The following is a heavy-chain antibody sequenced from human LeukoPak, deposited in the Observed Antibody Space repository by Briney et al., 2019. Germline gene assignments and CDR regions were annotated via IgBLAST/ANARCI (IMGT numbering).Heavy chain of an antibody. D-gene: IGHD3-10*01. CDR1: GYTFTGYY. J-gene: IGHJ6*02. V-gene: IGHV1-2*06. CDR3: ARLTVRGVKPSLVYYYYGMDV. CDR2: INPNSGGT. Sequence: ASVKVSCKASGYTFTGYYVHWVRQAPGQGLEWMGRINPNSGGTNYAQKFQGRVTMTRDTSISTAYMGLSRLRSDDTAVYYCARLTVRGVKPSLVYYYYGMDVWGQGTTVTVSS.